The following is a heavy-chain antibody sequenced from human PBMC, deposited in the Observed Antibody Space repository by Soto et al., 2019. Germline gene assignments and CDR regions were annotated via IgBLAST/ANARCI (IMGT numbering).Heavy chain of an antibody. Sequence: PGGSLRLSCAASGFTFSSYSMNWVRQAPGKGLEWVSYISSSNSTIYYADSVKGRFTISRDNAKNSLYLQMNSLRAEDTAVYYCARDIIWFGELLYEPLDYWGQGTLVTVSS. J-gene: IGHJ4*02. V-gene: IGHV3-48*01. CDR3: ARDIIWFGELLYEPLDY. D-gene: IGHD3-10*01. CDR1: GFTFSSYS. CDR2: ISSSNSTI.